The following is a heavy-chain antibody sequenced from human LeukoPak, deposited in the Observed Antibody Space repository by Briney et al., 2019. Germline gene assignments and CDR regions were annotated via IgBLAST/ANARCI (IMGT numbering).Heavy chain of an antibody. CDR2: INPDIDVA. Sequence: ASVKVSCKASGYTFTDHYIHGVRQAPGQGREWMGRINPDIDVANYAEKFQGRVTMTRDTSISTAYMDLGSLTSDDTAVYYCARAVIRGIHFDSWGQGTLVTVSS. V-gene: IGHV1-2*06. D-gene: IGHD3-10*01. CDR3: ARAVIRGIHFDS. J-gene: IGHJ4*02. CDR1: GYTFTDHY.